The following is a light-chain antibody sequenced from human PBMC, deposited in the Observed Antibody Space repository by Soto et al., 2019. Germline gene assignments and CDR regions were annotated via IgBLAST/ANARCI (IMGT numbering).Light chain of an antibody. CDR1: SSNIGGYNY. CDR3: RSYAGSNNFVV. Sequence: QSALTQPPSASGSPGQSVTISCTGTSSNIGGYNYVSWYQQHPGKAPKLMVYEVSQRPSWVPDRFSGSKSGNTASLAVSGLQAEDEADYYCRSYAGSNNFVVFGGGTKLTVL. V-gene: IGLV2-8*01. CDR2: EVS. J-gene: IGLJ2*01.